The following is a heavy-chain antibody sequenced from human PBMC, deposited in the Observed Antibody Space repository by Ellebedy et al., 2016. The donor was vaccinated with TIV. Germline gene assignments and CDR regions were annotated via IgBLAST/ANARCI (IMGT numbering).Heavy chain of an antibody. D-gene: IGHD3-16*01. CDR1: SGSVGSAAYF. CDR2: IHDSGRT. J-gene: IGHJ4*02. Sequence: SETLSLXXTASSGSVGSAAYFWTWIRQPAGKGLEWLGYIHDSGRTYYNPSLKSRLSFSMDTSKNQLALELTSVTDADTGVYYCARNPGPALSLRYWGQGTLVTVSS. CDR3: ARNPGPALSLRY. V-gene: IGHV4-31*03.